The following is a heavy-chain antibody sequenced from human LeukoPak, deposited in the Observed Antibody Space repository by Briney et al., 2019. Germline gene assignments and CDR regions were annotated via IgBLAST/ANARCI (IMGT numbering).Heavy chain of an antibody. J-gene: IGHJ4*02. CDR2: INHSGST. V-gene: IGHV4-34*01. CDR3: ARRKTYYYGSGSYRYFDY. D-gene: IGHD3-10*01. CDR1: DGSFSGYY. Sequence: PSETLSLTCAVYDGSFSGYYWSWIRQPPGKGLEWIGEINHSGSTNYNPSLKSRVTISVDTSKNQFSLKLSSVTAADTAVYYCARRKTYYYGSGSYRYFDYWGQGTLVTVSS.